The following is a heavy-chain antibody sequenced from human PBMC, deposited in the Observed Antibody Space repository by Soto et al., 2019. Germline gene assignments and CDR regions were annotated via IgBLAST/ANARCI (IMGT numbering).Heavy chain of an antibody. J-gene: IGHJ4*02. CDR1: GGTFSSHS. V-gene: IGHV4-34*08. D-gene: IGHD2-21*02. CDR3: AAYDVGTIIQDY. Sequence: SETLSLTCAIYGGTFSSHSRSWVRQPPGKGLEWIGEIDHGGSTNYNPSLKSRVTISGDTSKNQFSLELRSLTAADTGVYYCAAYDVGTIIQDYWGQGTRVTVSS. CDR2: IDHGGST.